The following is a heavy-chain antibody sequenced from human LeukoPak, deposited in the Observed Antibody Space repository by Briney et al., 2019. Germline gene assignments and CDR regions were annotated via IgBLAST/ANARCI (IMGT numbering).Heavy chain of an antibody. CDR2: IDYSGST. D-gene: IGHD3-22*01. Sequence: SQTLSLTCTVSGGSISSGDYHWIWLRQPPGRALEWIAYIDYSGSTHYNPSLTSRVTMSADTSKNQLSLKLSSVTAADTAVYYCARPYYYDSRIDPWGQGILVTVSS. CDR1: GGSISSGDYH. J-gene: IGHJ5*02. V-gene: IGHV4-30-4*01. CDR3: ARPYYYDSRIDP.